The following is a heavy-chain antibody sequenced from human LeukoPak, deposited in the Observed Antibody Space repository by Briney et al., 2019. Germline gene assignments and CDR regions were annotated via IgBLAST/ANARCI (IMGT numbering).Heavy chain of an antibody. D-gene: IGHD5-12*01. CDR3: ARDFHPSGYDY. CDR2: ISGNSNYI. J-gene: IGHJ4*02. Sequence: GGSLRLSCAASGFTFSSYSMNWVRQAPGEGLEWVSSISGNSNYIYYADSVKGRFTISRDNAKNSLYLQMHSLRAEDTAVYYCARDFHPSGYDYWGQGTLVSVSS. V-gene: IGHV3-21*06. CDR1: GFTFSSYS.